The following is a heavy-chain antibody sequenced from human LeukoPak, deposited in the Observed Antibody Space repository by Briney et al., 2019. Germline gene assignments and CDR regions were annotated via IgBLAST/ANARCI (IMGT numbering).Heavy chain of an antibody. CDR1: GYTLSELS. D-gene: IGHD1-26*01. CDR2: FDPEDGET. V-gene: IGHV1-24*01. CDR3: VTTYSGTYGRFDL. J-gene: IGHJ4*02. Sequence: GASVKVSCKVSGYTLSELSMHWLRQAPGKGLEWMGGFDPEDGETVYAQKFQGRVTLTEDTSADTSYMEMSSLRSDDTALYYCVTTYSGTYGRFDLWGQGTLVTVSS.